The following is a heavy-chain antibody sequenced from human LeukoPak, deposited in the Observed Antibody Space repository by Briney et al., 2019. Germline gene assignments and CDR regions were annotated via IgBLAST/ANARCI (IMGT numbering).Heavy chain of an antibody. CDR1: GGSISSYY. CDR3: ARRSIAAAGFGWFDP. Sequence: PSETLSLTCTVSGGSISSYYWSWIRQPPGKGLEWIGYIYTSGSTNYNPSLKSRVTISVDTSKNQFSLKLSSVTAADTAVYYCARRSIAAAGFGWFDPWGQGTLVTVSS. V-gene: IGHV4-4*09. D-gene: IGHD6-13*01. CDR2: IYTSGST. J-gene: IGHJ5*02.